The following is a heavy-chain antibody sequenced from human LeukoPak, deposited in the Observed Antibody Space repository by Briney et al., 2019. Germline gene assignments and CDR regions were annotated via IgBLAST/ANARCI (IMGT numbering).Heavy chain of an antibody. CDR2: ISSSSSYI. J-gene: IGHJ3*02. D-gene: IGHD3-10*01. Sequence: KPGGSLRLSCAASGFTFSSYSMNWVRQAPGKGLEWVSSISSSSSYIYYADSVKGRFTISRDNAKNSLYLQMNSLRAEDTAVYYCARARRVLLWFGEEGDYAFDIWGQGTMVTVSS. V-gene: IGHV3-21*01. CDR3: ARARRVLLWFGEEGDYAFDI. CDR1: GFTFSSYS.